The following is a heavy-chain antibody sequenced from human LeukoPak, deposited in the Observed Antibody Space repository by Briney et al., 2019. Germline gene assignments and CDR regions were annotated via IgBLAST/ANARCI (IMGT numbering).Heavy chain of an antibody. V-gene: IGHV3-7*01. Sequence: GGSLRLSCAASGFTFSSYGMSWVRQAPGKGLEWVGNINQDGSEKYYGDSVKDRFTISRDNAKNSLYLQMNSLRAEDAAVYYCTRENWHLDYWGQGNLVTVSS. J-gene: IGHJ4*02. CDR3: TRENWHLDY. CDR1: GFTFSSYG. CDR2: INQDGSEK.